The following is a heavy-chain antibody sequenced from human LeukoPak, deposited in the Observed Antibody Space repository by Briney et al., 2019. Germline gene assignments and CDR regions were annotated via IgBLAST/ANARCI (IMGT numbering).Heavy chain of an antibody. V-gene: IGHV3-23*01. Sequence: PGGSLRLSCAASGFTFSSYAMSWVRQAPGKGLEWVSGINWNSGSIDYADSVKGRFTISRDNSKNTLYLQMNSLRAEDTAVYYCARDSHYYDSSGYYPGYWGQGTLVTVSS. CDR3: ARDSHYYDSSGYYPGY. CDR2: INWNSGSI. CDR1: GFTFSSYA. D-gene: IGHD3-22*01. J-gene: IGHJ4*02.